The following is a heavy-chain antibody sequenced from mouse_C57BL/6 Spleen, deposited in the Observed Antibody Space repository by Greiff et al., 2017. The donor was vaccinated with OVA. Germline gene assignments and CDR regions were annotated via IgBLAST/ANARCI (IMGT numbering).Heavy chain of an antibody. V-gene: IGHV5-12*01. CDR3: ASTGSSFAMDY. D-gene: IGHD1-1*01. Sequence: EVQGVESGGGLVQPGGSLKLSCAASGFTFSDYYMYWVRQTPEKRLEWVAYISNGGGSTYYPDTVKGRFTISRDNAKNTLYLQMSRLKSEDTAMYYCASTGSSFAMDYWGQGTSVTVSS. CDR1: GFTFSDYY. J-gene: IGHJ4*01. CDR2: ISNGGGST.